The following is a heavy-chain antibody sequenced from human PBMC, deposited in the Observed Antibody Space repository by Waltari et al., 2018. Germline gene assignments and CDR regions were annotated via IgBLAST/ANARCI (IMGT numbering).Heavy chain of an antibody. J-gene: IGHJ4*02. Sequence: EVQLVEYGGGLVQTGGSLRLSCAASGFTFSRYGLRWVRQAPGKGLEWFSAISVSGGSTYYAYSVKVRFTISRDNSKNTLYLQMNSLRAEDTAVYYCAKQLVGAYAYWGQGTLVTVSS. CDR2: ISVSGGST. CDR1: GFTFSRYG. D-gene: IGHD1-26*01. V-gene: IGHV3-23*04. CDR3: AKQLVGAYAY.